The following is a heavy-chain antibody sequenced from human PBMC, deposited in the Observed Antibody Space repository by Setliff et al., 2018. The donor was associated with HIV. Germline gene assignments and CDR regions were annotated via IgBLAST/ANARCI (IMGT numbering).Heavy chain of an antibody. Sequence: SETLSLTCAVYGGSFNDYYWTWIRQPPGKGLEWIGEIDHSGSTKYNPSLKSRVTISLDTSRNQFSLKLGSVTAADTAVYYCARGLNSYGSGSYLPLGYWGQGTLVTV. CDR2: IDHSGST. CDR1: GGSFNDYY. V-gene: IGHV4-34*01. J-gene: IGHJ4*02. D-gene: IGHD3-10*01. CDR3: ARGLNSYGSGSYLPLGY.